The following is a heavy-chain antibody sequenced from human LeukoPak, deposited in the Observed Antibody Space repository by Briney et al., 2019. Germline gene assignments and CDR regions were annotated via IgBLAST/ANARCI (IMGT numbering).Heavy chain of an antibody. D-gene: IGHD5-24*01. CDR3: ARRDGSYFDY. J-gene: IGHJ4*02. CDR1: GGSISSYY. CDR2: IYYSGST. Sequence: SETLSLTCAVSGGSISSYYWSWIRQPPGKGLEWIGYIYYSGSTNYNPSLKSRVTISVDTSKNQFSLKLSSVTAADTAVYYCARRDGSYFDYWGQGTLVTVSS. V-gene: IGHV4-59*08.